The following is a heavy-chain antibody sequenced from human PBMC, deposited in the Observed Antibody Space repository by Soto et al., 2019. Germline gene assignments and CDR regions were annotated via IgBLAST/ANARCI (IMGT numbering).Heavy chain of an antibody. D-gene: IGHD5-12*01. Sequence: PGGSLRLSCAASGFTFSSYGMHWVRQGPGKGLEWVAVISYDGSNKYYADSVKGRFTISRDNSKNTLYLQMNSLRAEDTAVYYCARDYYRFNSGYGFSMDVWGQGTTVTVSS. CDR3: ARDYYRFNSGYGFSMDV. CDR1: GFTFSSYG. J-gene: IGHJ6*02. V-gene: IGHV3-30*03. CDR2: ISYDGSNK.